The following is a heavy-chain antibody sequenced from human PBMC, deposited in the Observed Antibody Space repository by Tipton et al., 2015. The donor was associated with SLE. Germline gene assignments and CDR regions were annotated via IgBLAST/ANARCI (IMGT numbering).Heavy chain of an antibody. CDR2: IYYSGST. CDR3: AMNAYYYGMDV. CDR1: GGSINSGGYY. J-gene: IGHJ6*02. V-gene: IGHV4-61*08. D-gene: IGHD2-8*01. Sequence: TLSLTCTVSGGSINSGGYYWSWIRQHPGKGLEWIGYIYYSGSTNYNPSLKSRVTISVDTSKNQFSLKLSSVTAADTAVYYCAMNAYYYGMDVWGQGTTVTVSS.